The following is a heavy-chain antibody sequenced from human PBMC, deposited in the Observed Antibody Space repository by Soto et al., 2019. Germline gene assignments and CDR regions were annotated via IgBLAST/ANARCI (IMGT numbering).Heavy chain of an antibody. V-gene: IGHV4-39*01. CDR2: IYYSGST. J-gene: IGHJ3*02. Sequence: QLQLQESGPGLVKPSETLSLTCTVSGGSISSSSYYWGWIRQPPGKGLEWIGSIYYSGSTYYNPSLKSRVTISVDTSKNQFSLKLSSVTAADTAVYYCARRAARSGFDIWGQGTMVTVSS. D-gene: IGHD1-26*01. CDR3: ARRAARSGFDI. CDR1: GGSISSSSYY.